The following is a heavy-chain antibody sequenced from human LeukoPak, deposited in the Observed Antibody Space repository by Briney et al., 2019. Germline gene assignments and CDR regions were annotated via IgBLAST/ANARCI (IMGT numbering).Heavy chain of an antibody. J-gene: IGHJ5*02. CDR1: GGSISSYS. CDR2: IYYSGST. D-gene: IGHD3-10*01. CDR3: ARALGYFGSGGEA. Sequence: PSETLSLTCTVSGGSISSYSWSWIRQPPGKGLEWIGYIYYSGSTSSNPSLRSRLTISGDTSKNQFSLRLSSVTAADTAMYYCARALGYFGSGGEAWGQGTLVTVSS. V-gene: IGHV4-59*01.